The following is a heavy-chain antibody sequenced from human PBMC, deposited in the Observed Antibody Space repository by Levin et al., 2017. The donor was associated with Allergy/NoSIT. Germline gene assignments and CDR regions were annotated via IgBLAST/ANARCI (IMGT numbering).Heavy chain of an antibody. J-gene: IGHJ4*02. D-gene: IGHD5-12*01. CDR2: ISSTGSTI. CDR1: GFTFSDFY. CDR3: AREGKSGYGLDY. Sequence: GGSLRLSCAASGFTFSDFYMSWIRQAPGRGLEWISYISSTGSTIYYADSVEGRFTVSRDNAKKSLYLQMNSLRTEDTAVYYCAREGKSGYGLDYWGQGSLVAVSS. V-gene: IGHV3-11*01.